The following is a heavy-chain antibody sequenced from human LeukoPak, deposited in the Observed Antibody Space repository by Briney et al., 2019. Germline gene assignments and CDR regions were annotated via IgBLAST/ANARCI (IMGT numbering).Heavy chain of an antibody. V-gene: IGHV4-59*08. J-gene: IGHJ4*02. CDR3: ARHAGCSGDSCFSGFPDC. D-gene: IGHD2-15*01. CDR1: GGSISSYY. CDR2: ISYSGST. Sequence: SETLSLTCTVFGGSISSYYWSWIRQPPGKGLEWVGYISYSGSTKYNPSLKSRVSISVDTSKTQFSLKLSSVTAADTAVYYCARHAGCSGDSCFSGFPDCWGQGTLVTVSS.